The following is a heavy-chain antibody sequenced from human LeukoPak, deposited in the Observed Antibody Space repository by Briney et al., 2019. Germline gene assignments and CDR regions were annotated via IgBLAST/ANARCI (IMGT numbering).Heavy chain of an antibody. CDR3: AREGYGGDSGLDS. J-gene: IGHJ4*02. V-gene: IGHV4-30-4*08. D-gene: IGHD4-23*01. Sequence: PSETLSLTCTVSGDSISSGDYYWSWIRQPPGKGLEWIGYIYYSGSTYYNPSLKSRLTISVDTSKNQFSLKLSSVTAAVTAAYYCAREGYGGDSGLDSWGQGTLVTVSS. CDR2: IYYSGST. CDR1: GDSISSGDYY.